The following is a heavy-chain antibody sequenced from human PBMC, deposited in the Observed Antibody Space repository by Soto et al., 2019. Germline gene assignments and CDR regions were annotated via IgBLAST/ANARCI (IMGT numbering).Heavy chain of an antibody. Sequence: PGGSLRLSCAASGFPVSSNYMNWVRQAPGKGLEWVSFIYSGGNTYYADSVKGRFTISRDNSKNMLYLQMNSLRVEDTAVYYCAREVRVRGFAFDIWGQGTMVTVSS. CDR1: GFPVSSNY. D-gene: IGHD3-3*01. CDR2: IYSGGNT. V-gene: IGHV3-66*01. J-gene: IGHJ3*02. CDR3: AREVRVRGFAFDI.